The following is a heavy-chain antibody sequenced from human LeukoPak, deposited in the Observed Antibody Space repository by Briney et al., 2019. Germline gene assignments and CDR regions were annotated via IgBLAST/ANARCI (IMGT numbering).Heavy chain of an antibody. V-gene: IGHV4-59*08. D-gene: IGHD4/OR15-4a*01. J-gene: IGHJ3*02. Sequence: SETLSLTCTVSGGSISSNYWSWIRQPPGQGLEYTGYIHYIRSPNYNPSLNGRVTISVDTSKNQFSLTLSSVTAADTAVYYCATLTPSPVDAFDIWGQGTMVTISS. CDR3: ATLTPSPVDAFDI. CDR1: GGSISSNY. CDR2: IHYIRSP.